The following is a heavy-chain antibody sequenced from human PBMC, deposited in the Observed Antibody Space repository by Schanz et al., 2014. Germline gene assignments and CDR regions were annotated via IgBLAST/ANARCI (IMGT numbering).Heavy chain of an antibody. CDR2: IYDSETS. Sequence: QVQLQESGPGLVKPSQTLSLTCTVSGGSISSGGYYWTWIRQPPGKGLEWIGYIYDSETSNSNPYLKSRVTISLDTSKNQFSLKLTSVTAADTAVYYCARGVRRGDGKNGYYNWFDPWGQGTLVTVSS. J-gene: IGHJ5*02. CDR3: ARGVRRGDGKNGYYNWFDP. CDR1: GGSISSGGYY. V-gene: IGHV4-61*08. D-gene: IGHD3-22*01.